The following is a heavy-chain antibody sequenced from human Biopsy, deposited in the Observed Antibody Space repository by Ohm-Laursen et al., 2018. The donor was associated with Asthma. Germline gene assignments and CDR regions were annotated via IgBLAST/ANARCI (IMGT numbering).Heavy chain of an antibody. Sequence: SLRLSCAASGFNFSYYSMIWVRQAPGKGLEWVAVISYDGSTKYYADSVKGRFTISRDNSKNTLYLQMNSLRAEDTAVYYCASQSSGPDFWSGYYYFDYWGQGTLVTVSS. D-gene: IGHD3-3*01. J-gene: IGHJ4*02. CDR1: GFNFSYYS. CDR2: ISYDGSTK. V-gene: IGHV3-30*03. CDR3: ASQSSGPDFWSGYYYFDY.